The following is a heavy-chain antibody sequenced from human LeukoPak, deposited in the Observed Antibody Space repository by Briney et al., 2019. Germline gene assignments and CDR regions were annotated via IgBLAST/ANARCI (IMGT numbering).Heavy chain of an antibody. J-gene: IGHJ3*02. V-gene: IGHV4-38-2*01. D-gene: IGHD2-2*01. CDR3: ASAVVPAAAFDI. CDR2: IYHSGST. CDR1: GYSISSGYY. Sequence: SETLSLTCAVSGYSISSGYYWGWIRQPPGKGLEGIGSIYHSGSTYYNPSLKRRVTISVDTSKNQFSLKLSSVTAADAAVYYCASAVVPAAAFDIWGQGTMVTVSS.